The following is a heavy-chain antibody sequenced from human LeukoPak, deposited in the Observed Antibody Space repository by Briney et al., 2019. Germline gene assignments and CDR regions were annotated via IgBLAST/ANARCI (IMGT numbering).Heavy chain of an antibody. V-gene: IGHV3-7*03. CDR2: INHMN. J-gene: IGHJ6*02. CDR3: AWGGGLDV. CDR1: GFTFNNDW. D-gene: IGHD3-16*01. Sequence: GGSLRLSCAASGFTFNNDWMNWARQAPGKGLEWVASINHMNYYVDSVKGRFTISRDNAKNSLYLQMSNLRAEDTAVYFCAWGGGLDVWGQGATVTVSS.